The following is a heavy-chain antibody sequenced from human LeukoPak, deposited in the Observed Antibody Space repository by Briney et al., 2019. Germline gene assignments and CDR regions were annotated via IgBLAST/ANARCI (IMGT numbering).Heavy chain of an antibody. D-gene: IGHD6-13*01. J-gene: IGHJ5*02. CDR1: GYNFTSYD. CDR3: ARGRGVAAALRNWFDP. V-gene: IGHV1-8*01. CDR2: MNPNSGNT. Sequence: ASVKVSCKASGYNFTSYDINWVRQATGQGLEWMGWMNPNSGNTGYAQKFQGRVTMTRNTSISTAYMELSSLRSEDTAVYYCARGRGVAAALRNWFDPWGQGTLVTVSS.